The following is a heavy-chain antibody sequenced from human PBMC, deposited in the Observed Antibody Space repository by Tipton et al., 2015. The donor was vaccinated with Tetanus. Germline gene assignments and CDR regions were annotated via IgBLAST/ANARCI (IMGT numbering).Heavy chain of an antibody. CDR1: GFTFGNYW. D-gene: IGHD4-17*01. V-gene: IGHV3-74*01. J-gene: IGHJ4*02. CDR3: ARDRDGDYAAFDY. Sequence: SLRLSCEASGFTFGNYWMHWVRQAPGKGLMWVSRISADGTSISYADSVKGRFTISRDNSKNTLYLQMNSLRAEDTAVYYCARDRDGDYAAFDYWGQGTLVTVSS. CDR2: ISADGTSI.